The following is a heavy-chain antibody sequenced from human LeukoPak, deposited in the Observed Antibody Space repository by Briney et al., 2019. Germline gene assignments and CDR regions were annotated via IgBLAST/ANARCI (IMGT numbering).Heavy chain of an antibody. CDR1: GFTFSSYG. CDR2: ISCDGSNK. V-gene: IGHV3-30*18. Sequence: GRSLRLSCAASGFTFSSYGMHWVRQAPGKGLEWVAVISCDGSNKYYADSVKGRFTISRDNSKNTLYLQMNSLRAEDTAVYYCAKAAEWELLHFDYWGQGTLVTVSS. J-gene: IGHJ4*02. D-gene: IGHD1-26*01. CDR3: AKAAEWELLHFDY.